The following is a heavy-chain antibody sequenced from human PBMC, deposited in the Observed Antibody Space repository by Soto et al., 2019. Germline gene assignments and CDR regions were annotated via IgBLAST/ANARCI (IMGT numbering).Heavy chain of an antibody. Sequence: QVQLQESGPGLVKPSETLSLTCTVSGGSIRSYYWSWIRQSPGKGLEWIGYIYYSGSTYYNPTLTCRVAISVDTSKNQFSLKLSSVTAADTAVYYCAGERGSYYWGQGTLVTVSS. D-gene: IGHD1-26*01. J-gene: IGHJ4*02. V-gene: IGHV4-59*01. CDR2: IYYSGST. CDR3: AGERGSYY. CDR1: GGSIRSYY.